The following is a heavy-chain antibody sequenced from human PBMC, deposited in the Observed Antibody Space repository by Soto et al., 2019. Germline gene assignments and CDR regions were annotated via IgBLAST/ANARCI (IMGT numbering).Heavy chain of an antibody. V-gene: IGHV1-18*01. J-gene: IGHJ6*02. CDR3: AKNGQPPYYYYGMDV. CDR2: ISGYNGDT. Sequence: GASVKVSCKTSGYTFSRYGISWVRQAPGKGLEWMGWISGYNGDTNYAQKVQGRVTMTIDTSTYTAYMELRSLTSDDTAIYYCAKNGQPPYYYYGMDVWGQGTTVTVSS. D-gene: IGHD2-8*01. CDR1: GYTFSRYG.